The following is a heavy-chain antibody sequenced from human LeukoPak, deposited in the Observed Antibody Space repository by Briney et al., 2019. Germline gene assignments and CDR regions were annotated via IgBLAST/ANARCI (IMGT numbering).Heavy chain of an antibody. CDR2: INHSGST. D-gene: IGHD6-13*01. V-gene: IGHV4-39*07. CDR3: ARAPRIAAAGAHRDFDY. CDR1: GGSISSSSYY. J-gene: IGHJ4*02. Sequence: SETLSLTCTVSGGSISSSSYYWGWIRQPPGKGLEWIGEINHSGSTNYNPSLKSRVTISVDTSKNQFSLKLSSVTAADTAVYYCARAPRIAAAGAHRDFDYWGQGTLVTVSS.